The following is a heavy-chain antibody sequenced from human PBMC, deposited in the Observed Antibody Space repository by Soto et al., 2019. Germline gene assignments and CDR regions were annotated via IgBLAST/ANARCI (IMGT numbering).Heavy chain of an antibody. Sequence: QVQLQQWGAGLLRPSETLSLTCAVYGGSFSGYYWSWIRQPPGTGLEWIGEINRSGSTNYNPSLKSRVTISVDTDKNQFSLKLGSVTAADTAVYYCARGLTTVTTVRYFDYWGQGTLVTVSS. CDR2: INRSGST. V-gene: IGHV4-34*01. CDR1: GGSFSGYY. CDR3: ARGLTTVTTVRYFDY. J-gene: IGHJ4*02. D-gene: IGHD4-17*01.